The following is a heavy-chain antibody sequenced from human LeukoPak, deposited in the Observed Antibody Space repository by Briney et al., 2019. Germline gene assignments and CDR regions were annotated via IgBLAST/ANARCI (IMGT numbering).Heavy chain of an antibody. J-gene: IGHJ5*02. CDR2: INHSGST. V-gene: IGHV4-34*01. Sequence: PSETLSLACAVYGGSFSGYYWSWIRQPPGKGLEWIGEINHSGSTNYNPSLKSRVTISVDTSKNQFSLKLSSVTAADTAVYYCARASGYRTWNWFDPWGQGTLVTVSS. CDR1: GGSFSGYY. CDR3: ARASGYRTWNWFDP. D-gene: IGHD3-22*01.